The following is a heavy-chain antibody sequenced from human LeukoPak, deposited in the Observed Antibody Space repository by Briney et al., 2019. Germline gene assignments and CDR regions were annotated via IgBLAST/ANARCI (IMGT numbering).Heavy chain of an antibody. V-gene: IGHV3-30*18. J-gene: IGHJ6*02. CDR2: ISYDGSNK. CDR1: GFTFSSYG. D-gene: IGHD6-19*01. Sequence: PGRSLRLSCVASGFTFSSYGMHWVRQAPGKGLEWVAVISYDGSNKYYADSVKGRFTISRDNSKNTLYLQMNSLRAEDTAVYYCAKDGGIAEAGYYYGMDVWGQGTTVTVSS. CDR3: AKDGGIAEAGYYYGMDV.